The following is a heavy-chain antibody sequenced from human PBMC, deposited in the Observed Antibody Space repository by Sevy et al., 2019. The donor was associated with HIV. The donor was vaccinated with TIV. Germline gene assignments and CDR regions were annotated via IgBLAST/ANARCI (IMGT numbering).Heavy chain of an antibody. V-gene: IGHV3-49*03. D-gene: IGHD2-15*01. J-gene: IGHJ5*02. CDR3: TRSHSRFCSGGSCYRGWFDP. Sequence: GGSLRLSCTASGFTFGDYAMSWFRQAPGKGLEWVGFIRSKAYGGTTEYAASVKGRSTISRDDSKSIAYLQMNSVKTEDTAVYYCTRSHSRFCSGGSCYRGWFDPWGQGTLVTVSS. CDR2: IRSKAYGGTT. CDR1: GFTFGDYA.